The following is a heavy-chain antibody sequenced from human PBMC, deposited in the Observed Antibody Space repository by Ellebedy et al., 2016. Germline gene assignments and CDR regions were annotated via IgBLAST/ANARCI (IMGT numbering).Heavy chain of an antibody. D-gene: IGHD2/OR15-2a*01. V-gene: IGHV3-30*18. CDR2: ISYHGSLK. CDR3: AKVRYPDFYQNSAMDV. Sequence: GESLKISXAASGFTFSSYDMHWVRQAPGKGLEWVAVISYHGSLKYYADSVKGRFTISRDNPKNRVSLQMNSLRGEDSAVYYCAKVRYPDFYQNSAMDVWGQGTTVTVSS. J-gene: IGHJ6*02. CDR1: GFTFSSYD.